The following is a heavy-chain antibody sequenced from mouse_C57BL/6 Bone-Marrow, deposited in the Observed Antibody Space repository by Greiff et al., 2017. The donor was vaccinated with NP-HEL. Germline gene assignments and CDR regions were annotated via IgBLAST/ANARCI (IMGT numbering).Heavy chain of an antibody. Sequence: VQLQQSGAELVRPGASVKLSCTASGFNIKDDYMHWVKQRPEQGLEWIGWFDPENGDTEYASKFQGKATITADTSSDTAYLQLSSLTSEDTAVYYCTTYYYGSTLDYWGQGTTLTVSS. D-gene: IGHD1-1*01. V-gene: IGHV14-4*01. CDR2: FDPENGDT. CDR1: GFNIKDDY. J-gene: IGHJ2*01. CDR3: TTYYYGSTLDY.